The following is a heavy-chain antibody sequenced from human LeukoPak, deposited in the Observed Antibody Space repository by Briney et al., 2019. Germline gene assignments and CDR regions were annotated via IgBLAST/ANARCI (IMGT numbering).Heavy chain of an antibody. CDR1: GYTFTGYY. J-gene: IGHJ6*03. CDR2: INPNSGGT. V-gene: IGHV1-2*02. Sequence: AASVKVSCKASGYTFTGYYMHWVRQAPGQGLEWMGWINPNSGGTNYAQKFQGRVTMTRDTSISTAYMELSRLRSDDTAVYYCARGVVRGVIITGHYYYYYMDVWGKGTTVTISS. D-gene: IGHD3-10*01. CDR3: ARGVVRGVIITGHYYYYYMDV.